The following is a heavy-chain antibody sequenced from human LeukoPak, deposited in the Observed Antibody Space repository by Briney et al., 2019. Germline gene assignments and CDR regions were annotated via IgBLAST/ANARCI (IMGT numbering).Heavy chain of an antibody. CDR1: GLTFTNAW. V-gene: IGHV3-15*01. J-gene: IGHJ4*02. Sequence: GPLRLSCVASGLTFTNAWMTWIRKAPGKGLEWVGRIKSIGDGGATNYAAPVKGRFTISRDDSKNTLYLQMSSLKTEDTAVYYCTTDVGLTMIRGVIVYWGQGALVTVSS. D-gene: IGHD3-10*01. CDR3: TTDVGLTMIRGVIVY. CDR2: IKSIGDGGAT.